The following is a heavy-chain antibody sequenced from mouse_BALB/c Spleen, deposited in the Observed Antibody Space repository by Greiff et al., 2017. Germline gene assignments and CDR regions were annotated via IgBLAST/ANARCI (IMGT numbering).Heavy chain of an antibody. J-gene: IGHJ1*01. CDR3: ARDGELGRYFDV. CDR1: GFTFSDFY. V-gene: IGHV7-1*02. D-gene: IGHD4-1*01. Sequence: EVMLVESGGGLVQPGGTLRLSCATSGFTFSDFYMEWVRQPPGKRLEWIAASRNKANDYTTEYSASVKGRFIVSRDTSQSILYLQMNALRAEDTAIYYCARDGELGRYFDVWGAGTTVTVSS. CDR2: SRNKANDYTT.